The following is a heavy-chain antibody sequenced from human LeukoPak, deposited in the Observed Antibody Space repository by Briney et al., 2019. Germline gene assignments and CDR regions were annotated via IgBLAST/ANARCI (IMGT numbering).Heavy chain of an antibody. CDR2: ISGSGGST. D-gene: IGHD1-26*01. CDR3: AKDLLKWELVVSQVRDV. V-gene: IGHV3-23*01. J-gene: IGHJ4*02. Sequence: PGGSLRLSCAASGFTFSSYGMSWVRQAPGKGLEWVSAISGSGGSTYYADSVKGRFTISRDNSKNTLYLQMNSLRAEDTAVYYCAKDLLKWELVVSQVRDVWGQGTLVTVSS. CDR1: GFTFSSYG.